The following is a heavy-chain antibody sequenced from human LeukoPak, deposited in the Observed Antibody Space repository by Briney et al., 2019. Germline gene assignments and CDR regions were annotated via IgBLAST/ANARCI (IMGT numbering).Heavy chain of an antibody. CDR2: INHSGST. J-gene: IGHJ4*02. CDR3: ARGRSVRARDGYKPLDY. Sequence: KPSETLSLTCAVYGGSFSGYYWSWLRQPPGKGLEWIGEINHSGSTNYNPSLKSRVTISVDTSKNQFSLKLSSVTAADTAVYYCARGRSVRARDGYKPLDYWGQGTLVTVSS. D-gene: IGHD5-24*01. CDR1: GGSFSGYY. V-gene: IGHV4-34*01.